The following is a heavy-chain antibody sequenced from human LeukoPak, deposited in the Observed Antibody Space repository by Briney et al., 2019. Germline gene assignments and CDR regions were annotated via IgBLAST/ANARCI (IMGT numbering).Heavy chain of an antibody. D-gene: IGHD5-12*01. CDR2: ISPDATNS. V-gene: IGHV3-74*03. J-gene: IGHJ4*02. CDR1: GFTFSVYY. Sequence: GRSLRLSCAASGFTFSVYYMFWVRQAPGKGLVWVSNISPDATNSKYADFVEGRFAISRDNAKNTLYLQLNSLRVEDAAVYYCATGYRSAYSWDSWGQGTLVTVSS. CDR3: ATGYRSAYSWDS.